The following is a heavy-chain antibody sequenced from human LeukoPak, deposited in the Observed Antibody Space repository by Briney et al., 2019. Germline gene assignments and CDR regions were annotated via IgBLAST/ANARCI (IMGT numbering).Heavy chain of an antibody. Sequence: GESLKISCKGSGYSFTSYWIGWVRQMPGKGLEWMGIIYPGDSDTRYSPSFQGQVTISADKSISTAYLQWSSLKASDTAMYYCARQSEYGSGSYFSFDYWGQGTLVTVSS. V-gene: IGHV5-51*01. D-gene: IGHD3-10*01. CDR2: IYPGDSDT. J-gene: IGHJ4*02. CDR3: ARQSEYGSGSYFSFDY. CDR1: GYSFTSYW.